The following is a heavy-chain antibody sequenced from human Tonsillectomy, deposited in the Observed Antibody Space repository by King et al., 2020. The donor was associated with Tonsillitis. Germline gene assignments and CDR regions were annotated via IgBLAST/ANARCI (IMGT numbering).Heavy chain of an antibody. J-gene: IGHJ4*02. CDR1: GFTFNTYN. CDR2: ISGSGVAI. CDR3: AREASALYDRMDYFDY. D-gene: IGHD3-16*01. Sequence: VQLVESGGGLVQPGGSLRLSCAASGFTFNTYNMNWVRQAPGKGLEWVSYISGSGVAIYYADSLKGRFTISRDNAQNSLYLQMNSLRGEDTAVYYCAREASALYDRMDYFDYWGQGTLVTVSS. V-gene: IGHV3-48*01.